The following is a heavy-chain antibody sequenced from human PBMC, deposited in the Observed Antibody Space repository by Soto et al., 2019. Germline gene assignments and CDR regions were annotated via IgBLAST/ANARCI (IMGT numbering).Heavy chain of an antibody. CDR3: VREDDGGDRDYYGLDV. Sequence: QVQLQESGPGLVRPSQTLSLTCTVSGGSISSDHYHWTWIRQTPGKGLEWIGYIHYSGSVYYNPSLRSRVTMSVDTSKNLLSLKLSSVTAADTAVYFCVREDDGGDRDYYGLDVWGQGTTVTVSS. J-gene: IGHJ6*02. CDR2: IHYSGSV. D-gene: IGHD4-17*01. V-gene: IGHV4-30-4*01. CDR1: GGSISSDHYH.